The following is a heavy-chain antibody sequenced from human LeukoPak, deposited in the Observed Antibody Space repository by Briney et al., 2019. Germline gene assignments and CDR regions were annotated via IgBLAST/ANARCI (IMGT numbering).Heavy chain of an antibody. CDR3: AKSGGCSSTSCYLVYFDY. J-gene: IGHJ4*02. CDR2: ISYDGSNK. CDR1: GFTFSNFV. V-gene: IGHV3-30*18. D-gene: IGHD2-2*01. Sequence: PGGSLRLSCAASGFTFSNFVMHWVRQAPGKGLEWVAVISYDGSNKYYADSVKGRFTISRDNSKNTLYLQMNSLRAEDTAVYYCAKSGGCSSTSCYLVYFDYWGQGTLVTVSS.